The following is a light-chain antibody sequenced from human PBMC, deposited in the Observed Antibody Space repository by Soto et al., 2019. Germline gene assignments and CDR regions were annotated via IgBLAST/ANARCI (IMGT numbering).Light chain of an antibody. Sequence: EIVLTQSPGTLSLSPGERATLSCRASQNVGRNYVAWYQQKPGQAPRLLIFAASGRVTGIPDRFSGSGSGTDFTLTITRLEPEEFALYFCQQYGSSPPYTFGQGTTLEI. J-gene: IGKJ2*01. CDR2: AAS. V-gene: IGKV3-20*01. CDR3: QQYGSSPPYT. CDR1: QNVGRNY.